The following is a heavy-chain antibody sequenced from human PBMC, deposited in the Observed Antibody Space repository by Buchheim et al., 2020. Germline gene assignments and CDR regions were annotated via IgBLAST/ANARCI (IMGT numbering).Heavy chain of an antibody. V-gene: IGHV3-48*03. Sequence: EGQLVESGGDLVQPGGSLRLSCVGSGFTFSSYEMNWVRQAPGKRPEWVSYISSNGATIYYAGSVTGRFTISRDNAKNSLYLQMNSLRAEDTAFYYCARGAGYISGWLITWGQGTL. CDR1: GFTFSSYE. D-gene: IGHD6-19*01. J-gene: IGHJ4*02. CDR2: ISSNGATI. CDR3: ARGAGYISGWLIT.